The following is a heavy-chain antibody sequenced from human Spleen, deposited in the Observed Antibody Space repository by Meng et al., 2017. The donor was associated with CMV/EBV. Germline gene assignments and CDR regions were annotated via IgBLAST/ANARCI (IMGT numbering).Heavy chain of an antibody. J-gene: IGHJ6*02. CDR2: ISHDGSNK. Sequence: GGSLRLSCAASGFTFSSYAMHWVRQAPGKGLEWVAIISHDGSNKYYAESLKGRFTISRDNSKETLYLEMNSLRAEDTALYYCARDRYSGYGTVGGMDVWGQGTTVTVSS. D-gene: IGHD5-12*01. CDR3: ARDRYSGYGTVGGMDV. CDR1: GFTFSSYA. V-gene: IGHV3-30-3*01.